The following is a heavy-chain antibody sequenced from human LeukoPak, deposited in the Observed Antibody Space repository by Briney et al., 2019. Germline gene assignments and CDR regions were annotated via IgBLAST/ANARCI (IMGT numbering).Heavy chain of an antibody. D-gene: IGHD2-21*02. J-gene: IGHJ4*02. V-gene: IGHV3-23*01. CDR3: AKDLGLHIVVVTAWDY. CDR1: GFTFSSYA. Sequence: GGSLRLSCAASGFTFSSYAMSWVRQAPGKGLEWVSAISGSGGSTYYADSVKGRFTISRDNSKNTLYLQMNSLRAEDTAVYYCAKDLGLHIVVVTAWDYWGQGTLVTVSS. CDR2: ISGSGGST.